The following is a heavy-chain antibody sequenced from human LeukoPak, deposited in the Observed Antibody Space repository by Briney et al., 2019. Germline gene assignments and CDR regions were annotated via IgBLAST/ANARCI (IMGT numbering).Heavy chain of an antibody. Sequence: PGGSLRLSCAASGFTFSSYAMSWVRQAPGKGLEWVSTISGSGGTTYYAASVKGRFTISRDNAKNTLYLQMNSLRAEDTAVYYCAKALTAYFYDSSGYYLFDYWGQGTLVTVSS. D-gene: IGHD3-22*01. CDR3: AKALTAYFYDSSGYYLFDY. V-gene: IGHV3-23*01. J-gene: IGHJ4*02. CDR1: GFTFSSYA. CDR2: ISGSGGTT.